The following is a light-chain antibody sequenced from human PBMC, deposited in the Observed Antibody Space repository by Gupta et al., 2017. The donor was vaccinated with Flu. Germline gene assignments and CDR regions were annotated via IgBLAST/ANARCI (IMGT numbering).Light chain of an antibody. V-gene: IGLV1-44*01. CDR2: SNN. J-gene: IGLJ2*01. CDR1: SSNIGTNT. Sequence: QSVLRQPPSASGTPGPWATISCSGSSSNIGTNTVNCYQQLPGTAPKPLIYSNNQRPPGVPDRFSCATSGTSASLAISGLQSEDEADYYCAAWDDSLNGHVVFGGGTKLTVL. CDR3: AAWDDSLNGHVV.